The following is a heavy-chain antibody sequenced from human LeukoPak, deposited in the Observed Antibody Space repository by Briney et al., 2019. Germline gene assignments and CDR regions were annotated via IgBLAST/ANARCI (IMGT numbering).Heavy chain of an antibody. D-gene: IGHD3-10*01. CDR3: AGRGSGSYFDY. Sequence: GGTLRLSCVASGFTFRSHGMNWVRQAPGKGLEWVSAISGSGGSTYYADSVKGRFTISRDNSKNTLYLQMHSLRAEDTAVYYCAGRGSGSYFDYWGQGTLVTVSS. CDR1: GFTFRSHG. V-gene: IGHV3-23*01. CDR2: ISGSGGST. J-gene: IGHJ4*02.